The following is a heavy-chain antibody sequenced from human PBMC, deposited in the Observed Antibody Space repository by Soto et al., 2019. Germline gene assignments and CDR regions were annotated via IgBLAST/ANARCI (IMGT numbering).Heavy chain of an antibody. D-gene: IGHD5-18*01. J-gene: IGHJ4*02. Sequence: GASVKVSCKASGYTFTGYYMHWVRQAPGQGLEWMGWINPNSGGTNYAQKFQGRVTMTRDTSISTAYMELSRLRSDDTAVYYCARDGPRGYSYGRMGYWGQGTLVTVSS. CDR1: GYTFTGYY. CDR3: ARDGPRGYSYGRMGY. V-gene: IGHV1-2*02. CDR2: INPNSGGT.